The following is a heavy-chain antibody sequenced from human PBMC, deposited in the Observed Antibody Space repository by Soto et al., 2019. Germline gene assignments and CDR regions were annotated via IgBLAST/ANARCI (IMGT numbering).Heavy chain of an antibody. V-gene: IGHV1-69*13. Sequence: ASVKVSCKASGGTFSRYAISWVRQAPGQGLEWMGGIIPFFGTANYAQKFQGRVTITADESTDTVYMGLSSLRSDDTAMYYCARGRTITGSVENAFDIWGQGTMVTVSS. CDR3: ARGRTITGSVENAFDI. CDR2: IIPFFGTA. CDR1: GGTFSRYA. J-gene: IGHJ3*02. D-gene: IGHD1-20*01.